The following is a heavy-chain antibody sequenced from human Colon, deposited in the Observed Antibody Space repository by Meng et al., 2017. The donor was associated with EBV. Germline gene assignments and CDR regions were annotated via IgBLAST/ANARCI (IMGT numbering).Heavy chain of an antibody. CDR3: ARHTFSGNPGGIDS. CDR2: QCHADDT. CDR1: GGPISRTGTC. D-gene: IGHD4-23*01. Sequence: QLALREAGLGLVKPSETLSLTCTVSGGPISRTGTCGGWIRQPPGKGLEWIGSQCHADDTYYNPSLMGRVTISVDTSKNQVSLKLTSVTAADTSIYYCARHTFSGNPGGIDSWGQGILVTVSS. V-gene: IGHV4-39*01. J-gene: IGHJ4*02.